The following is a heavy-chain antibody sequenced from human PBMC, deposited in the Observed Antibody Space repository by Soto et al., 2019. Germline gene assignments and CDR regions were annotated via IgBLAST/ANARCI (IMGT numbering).Heavy chain of an antibody. CDR2: IHYSGTT. CDR3: ARDILLGCYGMDV. V-gene: IGHV4-59*01. J-gene: IGHJ6*02. D-gene: IGHD1-26*01. CDR1: GGSISNYY. Sequence: SETLSLTCTVSGGSISNYYWSWIRQPPGKGLEWIGYIHYSGTTDYSPSLKSRVTISLDTSKNQFSLKLSSVTAADTAVYYCARDILLGCYGMDVWGQGTTVTVSS.